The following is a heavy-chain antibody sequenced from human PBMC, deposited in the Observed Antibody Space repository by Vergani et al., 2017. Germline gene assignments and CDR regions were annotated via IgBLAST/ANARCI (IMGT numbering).Heavy chain of an antibody. J-gene: IGHJ4*02. Sequence: EVQLVESGGDLVQPGRSLRLSCQTSGVNFGEYGVSWVRQAPGKGLEWIGFIRSKTYGATTEYAASVRGRFTISRDDSKGIAYLQMSSLKKEDTAVYRCAVEIYDYGGSRDFDYWGQGTLVVVSS. V-gene: IGHV3-49*04. CDR3: AVEIYDYGGSRDFDY. D-gene: IGHD4-23*01. CDR1: GVNFGEYG. CDR2: IRSKTYGATT.